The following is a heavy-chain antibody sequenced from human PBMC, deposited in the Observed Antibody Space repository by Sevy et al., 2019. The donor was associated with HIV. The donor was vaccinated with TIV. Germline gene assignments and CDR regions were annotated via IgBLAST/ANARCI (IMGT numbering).Heavy chain of an antibody. CDR2: LHYGGDT. J-gene: IGHJ4*02. D-gene: IGHD5-18*01. Sequence: SQTLSLTCSVSGGSISISNYYWGWIRQAPGKGLEWIGSLHYGGDTYHNPSLKSRLTTSVDTSKNQFSLTLTSVIAADTAVYYCARAYMYGTYLDFWGRGTLVTVSS. V-gene: IGHV4-39*01. CDR3: ARAYMYGTYLDF. CDR1: GGSISISNYY.